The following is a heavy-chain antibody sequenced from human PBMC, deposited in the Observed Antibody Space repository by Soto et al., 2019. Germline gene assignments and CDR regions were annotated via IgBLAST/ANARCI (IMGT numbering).Heavy chain of an antibody. CDR1: GASTVSHYH. CDR2: IFNSGTT. J-gene: IGHJ4*02. D-gene: IGHD1-26*01. V-gene: IGHV4-31*02. CDR3: ALALGPTTGLDS. Sequence: QMQLQESGPGLVKPSQTLSLTCSVSGASTVSHYHWTWIHQPPGKGLEWMGYIFNSGTTFYNPSLTSRLSISMDTSGNHFSLELRSVTAADTAVYYCALALGPTTGLDSWGQGTLVTVSS.